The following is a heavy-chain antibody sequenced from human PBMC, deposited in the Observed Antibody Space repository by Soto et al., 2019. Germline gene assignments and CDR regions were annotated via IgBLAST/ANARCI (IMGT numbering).Heavy chain of an antibody. D-gene: IGHD5-12*01. CDR3: ARATDMATIFGFDY. V-gene: IGHV4-59*01. CDR2: IYYSGST. J-gene: IGHJ4*02. CDR1: GGSISSYY. Sequence: PSEDLSLTCTVSGGSISSYYWSWIRQPPGKGLEWIGYIYYSGSTNYNPSLKSRVTISVDTSKNQCSLKLSSVTAADTAVYYCARATDMATIFGFDYWGRGTLVTVSS.